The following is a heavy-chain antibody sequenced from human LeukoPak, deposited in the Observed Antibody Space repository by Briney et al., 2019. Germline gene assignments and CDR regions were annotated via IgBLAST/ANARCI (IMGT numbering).Heavy chain of an antibody. J-gene: IGHJ4*02. CDR1: GGSISSSSYY. D-gene: IGHD3-16*02. CDR2: IYYSGST. CDR3: ARRRQVWGSYRYLPTPFDY. V-gene: IGHV4-39*07. Sequence: TSETLSLTCTVSGGSISSSSYYWGWIRQPPGKGLEWIGSIYYSGSTYYNPSLKSRVTISVDTSKNQFSLKLSSVTAADTAVYYCARRRQVWGSYRYLPTPFDYWGQGTLVTVSS.